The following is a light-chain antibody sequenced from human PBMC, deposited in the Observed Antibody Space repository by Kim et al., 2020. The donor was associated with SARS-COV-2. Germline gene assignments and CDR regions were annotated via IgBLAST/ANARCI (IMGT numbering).Light chain of an antibody. CDR2: GNS. V-gene: IGLV1-40*01. CDR1: SSNIGAGYD. J-gene: IGLJ3*02. CDR3: QSYDSSLSDWV. Sequence: QWVTIACTGRSSNIGAGYDVHWYQQLPGTAPKLLIYGNSNRPSGVPDRFSGSKSGTSASLAITGLQAEDEADYYCQSYDSSLSDWVFGGGTQLTVL.